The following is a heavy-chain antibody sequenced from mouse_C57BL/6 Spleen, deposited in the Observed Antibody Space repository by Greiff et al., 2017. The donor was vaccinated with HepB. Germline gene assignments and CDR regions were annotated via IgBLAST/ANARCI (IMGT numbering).Heavy chain of an antibody. Sequence: QVQLQQPGAELVRPGSSVKLSCKASGYTFTSYWMHWVKQRPIQGLEWIGNIDPSDSETHYNQKFKDKATLTVDKSSSTAYMQLSSLTSADSAVYYCARRGKITTVQGYFDVWGTGTTVTVSS. J-gene: IGHJ1*03. CDR1: GYTFTSYW. CDR3: ARRGKITTVQGYFDV. CDR2: IDPSDSET. D-gene: IGHD1-1*01. V-gene: IGHV1-52*01.